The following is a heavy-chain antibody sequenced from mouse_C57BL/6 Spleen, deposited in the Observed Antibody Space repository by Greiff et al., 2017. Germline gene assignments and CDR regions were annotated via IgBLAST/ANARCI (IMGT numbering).Heavy chain of an antibody. V-gene: IGHV1-53*01. CDR3: AVVAFDY. CDR1: GYTFTSSW. J-gene: IGHJ2*01. CDR2: INPRNGGT. Sequence: QVQLQQPGTELVKPGASVKLSCKASGYTFTSSWMHWVKQRPGQGLEWIGNINPRNGGTTSNEKFKSKATLTVAKSSSTAYMQRGSLTAEDSAVYYCAVVAFDYWGQGTTLTVSS. D-gene: IGHD1-1*01.